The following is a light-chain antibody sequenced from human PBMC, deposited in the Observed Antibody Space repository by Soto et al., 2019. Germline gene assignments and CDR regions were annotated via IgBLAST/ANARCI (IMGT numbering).Light chain of an antibody. CDR1: QSVSSSY. V-gene: IGKV3-20*01. CDR2: GAS. Sequence: EIVLTQSPGTLSLSPGERVTLSCRASQSVSSSYLAWYQQKPGQAPRLLIYGASGRATGIPDGFSGSGSGTDVTLTISTLEPEDFAVYYCQQYGSSPLYTFGQRTKLEIK. CDR3: QQYGSSPLYT. J-gene: IGKJ2*01.